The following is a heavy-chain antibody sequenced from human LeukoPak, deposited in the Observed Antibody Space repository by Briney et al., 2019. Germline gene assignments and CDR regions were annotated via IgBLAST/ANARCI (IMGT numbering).Heavy chain of an antibody. D-gene: IGHD5-12*01. CDR1: GFTLSRYT. V-gene: IGHV3-21*06. J-gene: IGHJ4*02. Sequence: PGGSLRLSCAASGFTLSRYTMNWVRQTPGRGLECVSPISGIRYNIYYADSVKGRFTISRDDAKNSLYLHMNTLTAEDTGVYYCARDMLEATPRGIDYWGQGTLVSVSS. CDR2: ISGIRYNI. CDR3: ARDMLEATPRGIDY.